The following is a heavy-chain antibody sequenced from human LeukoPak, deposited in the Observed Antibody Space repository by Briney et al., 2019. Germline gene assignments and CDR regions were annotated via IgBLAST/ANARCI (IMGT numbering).Heavy chain of an antibody. J-gene: IGHJ4*02. CDR3: ARGGPIGVDY. D-gene: IGHD3-3*01. V-gene: IGHV4-59*12. CDR2: IYYSGST. CDR1: GGSISGYY. Sequence: SETLSLTCTVSGGSISGYYWSWIRQPPGKGLEWIGYIYYSGSTNYNPSLKSRVTISVDTSKNQFSLKLSSVTAADTAVYYCARGGPIGVDYWGQGTLVTVSS.